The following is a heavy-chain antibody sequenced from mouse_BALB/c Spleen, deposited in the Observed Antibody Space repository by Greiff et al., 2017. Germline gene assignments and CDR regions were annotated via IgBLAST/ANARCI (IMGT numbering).Heavy chain of an antibody. CDR2: IYPGDGDT. V-gene: IGHV1-82*01. D-gene: IGHD2-2*01. CDR1: GYAFSSSW. Sequence: QVQLQQSGPELVKPGASVKISCKASGYAFSSSWMNWVKQRPGQGLEWIGRIYPGDGDTNYNGKFKGKATLTADKSSSTAYMQLSSLTSVDSAVYFCARRSYGYDDAMDYWGQGTSVTVSS. CDR3: ARRSYGYDDAMDY. J-gene: IGHJ4*01.